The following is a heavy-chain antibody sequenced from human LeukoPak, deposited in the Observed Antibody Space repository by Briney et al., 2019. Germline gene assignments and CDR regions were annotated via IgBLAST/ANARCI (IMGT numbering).Heavy chain of an antibody. V-gene: IGHV2-5*02. J-gene: IGHJ5*02. D-gene: IGHD3-10*01. CDR2: IYGDDSK. Sequence: SGPTLVNPTQTLMLTCTFSGFSLSTSGVGVGWIRQSPGKALEWLALIYGDDSKRYSPSLESRLTITKGTSTNQVVLTMTNMDPVDTATYFCAYRSGRIWFDPWGQGTLVTVSS. CDR3: AYRSGRIWFDP. CDR1: GFSLSTSGVG.